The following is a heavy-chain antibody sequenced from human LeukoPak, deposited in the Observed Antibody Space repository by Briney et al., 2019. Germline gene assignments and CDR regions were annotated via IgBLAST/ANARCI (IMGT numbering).Heavy chain of an antibody. Sequence: GGSLRLSCAASGFTFSSYSMNWVRQAPGRGLEWVSSISSNSAYIYYADSAKGRFTISRDNAKNSLYLQMNSLRAEDTAVYYCARDGSMISIAVSGQDYWGQGTLVTVSS. J-gene: IGHJ4*02. D-gene: IGHD6-19*01. CDR2: ISSNSAYI. CDR3: ARDGSMISIAVSGQDY. CDR1: GFTFSSYS. V-gene: IGHV3-21*01.